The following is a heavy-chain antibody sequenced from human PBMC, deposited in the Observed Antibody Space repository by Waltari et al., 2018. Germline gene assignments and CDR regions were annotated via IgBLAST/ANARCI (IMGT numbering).Heavy chain of an antibody. D-gene: IGHD1-26*01. CDR2: IRSKANSYAT. J-gene: IGHJ4*02. V-gene: IGHV3-73*01. CDR1: GFTFSGSA. Sequence: EVQLVESVGGLVQPGGSLRLSCAASGFTFSGSAMHWVRQASGKGLEWVGRIRSKANSYATAYAASVKGRFTISRDDSKNTAYLQMTSLKTEDTAVYYCTRHLMSSSVGWGQGTLVTVSS. CDR3: TRHLMSSSVG.